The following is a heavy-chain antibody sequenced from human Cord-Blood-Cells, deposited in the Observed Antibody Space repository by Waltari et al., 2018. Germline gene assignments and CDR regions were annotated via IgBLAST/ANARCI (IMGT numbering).Heavy chain of an antibody. D-gene: IGHD6-19*01. V-gene: IGHV1-2*04. CDR3: ARDGRAVAGYFDY. CDR1: GHPFTVYY. CDR2: INPNSGGT. Sequence: QVQLVQSGAEVKKPGASVKVSCKASGHPFTVYYMHWVRRAPGQGLEWMGWINPNSGGTNYAQKFQGWVTMTRDTSISTAYMELSRLRSDDTAVYYCARDGRAVAGYFDYWGQGTLVTVSS. J-gene: IGHJ4*02.